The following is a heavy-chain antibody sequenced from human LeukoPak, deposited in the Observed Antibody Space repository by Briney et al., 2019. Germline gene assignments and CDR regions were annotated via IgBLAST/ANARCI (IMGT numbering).Heavy chain of an antibody. CDR1: GGTFSSYA. CDR3: ARRMSGYYTGYFDL. V-gene: IGHV1-69*13. Sequence: ASVKVSSKASGGTFSSYAISWVRQAPGQGLEWMGGIIPIFGTANYAQKFQGRVTITADESTSTAYMELSSLRSEDTAVYYCARRMSGYYTGYFDLWGRGTLVTVSS. D-gene: IGHD3-3*01. CDR2: IIPIFGTA. J-gene: IGHJ2*01.